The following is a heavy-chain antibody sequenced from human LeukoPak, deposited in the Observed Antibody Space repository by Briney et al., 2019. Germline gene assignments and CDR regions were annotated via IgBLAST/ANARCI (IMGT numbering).Heavy chain of an antibody. CDR2: NSSSSSYI. V-gene: IGHV3-21*01. CDR3: ARYNYGSGSYSDY. CDR1: VFTFSNYS. Sequence: GGSLRLSCAASVFTFSNYSMDWVRQAPGKGLERVSSNSSSSSYIYYADSVKGRFTISRYNDKNSLYLQMNSLRAEDTAVYYCARYNYGSGSYSDYWGQGTLVTVSS. J-gene: IGHJ4*02. D-gene: IGHD3-10*01.